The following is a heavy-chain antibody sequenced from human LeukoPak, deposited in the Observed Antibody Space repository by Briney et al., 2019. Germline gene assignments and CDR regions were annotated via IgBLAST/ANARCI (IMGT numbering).Heavy chain of an antibody. V-gene: IGHV3-23*01. Sequence: TGGSLRLSCAASGFTFSSYAMSWVRQAPGKGLEWVSAISGSGGSTYYADSVKGRFTISRDNAKNSLYLQMNSLRAEDTAVYYCARDLVAARPNSWWFDPWGQGTLVTVSS. CDR1: GFTFSSYA. D-gene: IGHD6-6*01. CDR3: ARDLVAARPNSWWFDP. J-gene: IGHJ5*02. CDR2: ISGSGGST.